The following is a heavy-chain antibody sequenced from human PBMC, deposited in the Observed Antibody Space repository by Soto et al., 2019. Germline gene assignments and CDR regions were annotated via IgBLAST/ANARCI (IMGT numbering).Heavy chain of an antibody. D-gene: IGHD3-10*01. V-gene: IGHV3-30-3*01. J-gene: IGHJ4*02. CDR2: VSYDGGNK. CDR3: ARDLNVYYYASRSHYMTGTGFGY. CDR1: GFTFTSYA. Sequence: QVQVVESGGGVVQPGRSLRLSCAASGFTFTSYAMYWVRQAPGKGLEWVASVSYDGGNKYYADSVKGRFTISRDNSKNTLYLQMNSLRAEDTAVYYCARDLNVYYYASRSHYMTGTGFGYWGQGTLVTVSS.